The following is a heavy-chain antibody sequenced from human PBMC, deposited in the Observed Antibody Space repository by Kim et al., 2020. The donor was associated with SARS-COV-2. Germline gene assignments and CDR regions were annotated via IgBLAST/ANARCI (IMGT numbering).Heavy chain of an antibody. Sequence: GGSLRLSCAASGFTFSSYAMSWVRQAPGKGLEWVSVIYSGGSSTYYADSVKGRFTISRDNSKNTLYLQMNSLRAEDTPVYYCAVRLDPTNYYGSGSYDSLGRDYWGQGTLVTVSS. V-gene: IGHV3-23*03. J-gene: IGHJ4*02. CDR1: GFTFSSYA. CDR3: AVRLDPTNYYGSGSYDSLGRDY. CDR2: IYSGGSST. D-gene: IGHD3-10*01.